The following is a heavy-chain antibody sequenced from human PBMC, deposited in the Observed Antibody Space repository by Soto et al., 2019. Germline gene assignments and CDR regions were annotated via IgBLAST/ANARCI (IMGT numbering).Heavy chain of an antibody. CDR3: AGDPRFSYGSGSPYYYYGMDV. D-gene: IGHD3-10*01. CDR1: GYTFTGYY. Sequence: ASVKVSCKASGYTFTGYYMHWVRQAPGQGLEWMGWINPNSGGTNYAQKFQGWVTMTRDTSISTAYMELSRLRSDDTAVYYCAGDPRFSYGSGSPYYYYGMDVWGQGTTVTVSS. CDR2: INPNSGGT. V-gene: IGHV1-2*04. J-gene: IGHJ6*02.